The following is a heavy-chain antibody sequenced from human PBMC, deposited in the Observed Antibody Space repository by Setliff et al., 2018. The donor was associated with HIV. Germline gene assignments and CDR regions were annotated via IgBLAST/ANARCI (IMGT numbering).Heavy chain of an antibody. J-gene: IGHJ3*02. CDR3: ARRVTGTTPRNAFDI. V-gene: IGHV4-38-2*01. Sequence: PSETLSLTCAVSGYYISSGYYWAWIRQPPGKGLEWIGSIYYSGITYYNPSLKSRVTISVDTSKNQFSLKVSSVTAADTAVYYCARRVTGTTPRNAFDIWGQGTMVT. CDR1: GYYISSGYY. D-gene: IGHD1-7*01. CDR2: IYYSGIT.